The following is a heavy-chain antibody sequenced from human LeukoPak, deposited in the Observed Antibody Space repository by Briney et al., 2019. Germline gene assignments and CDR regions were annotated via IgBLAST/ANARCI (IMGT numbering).Heavy chain of an antibody. CDR3: ARGNRITMVRGVDY. Sequence: SETLSLTCAVYGGSFRGYYWSWIRQPPGKGLEWIGEINHSGSTNYNPSLKSRVTISVDTSKNQFSLKLSSVTAADTAVYYCARGNRITMVRGVDYWGQGTLVTVSS. CDR1: GGSFRGYY. D-gene: IGHD3-10*01. CDR2: INHSGST. V-gene: IGHV4-34*01. J-gene: IGHJ4*02.